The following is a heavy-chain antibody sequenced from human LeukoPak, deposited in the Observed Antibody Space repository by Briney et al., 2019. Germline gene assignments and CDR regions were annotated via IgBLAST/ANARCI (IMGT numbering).Heavy chain of an antibody. CDR3: AGVRGAFDY. CDR1: GGSISSYY. J-gene: IGHJ4*02. D-gene: IGHD3-10*01. CDR2: IYYSGST. Sequence: PSETLSLTCTVPGGSISSYYWSSIRQPPGKGLEWIGYIYYSGSTNYNPSLKSRVTISVDTSKNQFSLKLSSVTAADTAVYYCAGVRGAFDYWGQGTLVTVSS. V-gene: IGHV4-59*08.